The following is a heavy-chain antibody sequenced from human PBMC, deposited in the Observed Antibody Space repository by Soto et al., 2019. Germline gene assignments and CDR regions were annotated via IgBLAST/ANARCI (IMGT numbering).Heavy chain of an antibody. D-gene: IGHD6-6*01. Sequence: EVQLVESGGGLVQPGRSLRLSCAASGITFDDFAMHWVRQAPGKGLEWVSGMNWDGDFLDYADSVKGRLTLSRDKDKNFVYLQMTSLRREDTAFYFCAIGSSSSFYSLNYWGQGTLVTVSS. CDR3: AIGSSSSFYSLNY. J-gene: IGHJ4*02. CDR2: MNWDGDFL. V-gene: IGHV3-9*01. CDR1: GITFDDFA.